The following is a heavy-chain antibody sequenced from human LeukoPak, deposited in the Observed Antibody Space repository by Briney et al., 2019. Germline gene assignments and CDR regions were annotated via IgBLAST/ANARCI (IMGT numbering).Heavy chain of an antibody. CDR1: GFTVSSNH. CDR3: ARSAERNIHNFDY. J-gene: IGHJ4*02. Sequence: PGGSLRLSCAASGFTVSSNHMSWVRQAPGKGLEWVSVIYSGGSTYYADSVKGRFTISRDNSKNTLYLQMNSLRAEDTAVYYCARSAERNIHNFDYWGQGTLVTVSS. CDR2: IYSGGST. D-gene: IGHD2/OR15-2a*01. V-gene: IGHV3-53*01.